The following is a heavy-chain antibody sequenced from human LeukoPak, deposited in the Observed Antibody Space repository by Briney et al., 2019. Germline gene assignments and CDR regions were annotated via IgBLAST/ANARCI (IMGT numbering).Heavy chain of an antibody. D-gene: IGHD3-22*01. Sequence: SSETRSLTCTVSGGSISSYYWSWIRQPPGKGLEWIGYIYYSGSTNYNPSLKSRITISVDTSKNQFSLKLSSVTAADTAVYYCARHHDRSGYYIDYWGQGTLVTVSS. CDR2: IYYSGST. CDR1: GGSISSYY. J-gene: IGHJ4*02. V-gene: IGHV4-59*08. CDR3: ARHHDRSGYYIDY.